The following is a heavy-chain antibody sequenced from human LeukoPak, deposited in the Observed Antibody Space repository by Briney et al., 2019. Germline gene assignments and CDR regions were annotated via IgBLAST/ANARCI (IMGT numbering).Heavy chain of an antibody. CDR2: IKSDGSST. Sequence: GGSLRLSCAASGFTFSTYWMHWVRQAPGKGLVWVSRIKSDGSSTSYADSVKGRFTISRDNARNTLFLQMNSLRAEDTAVYYCARYYYDSSRGDYWGQGTLVTVSS. D-gene: IGHD3-22*01. V-gene: IGHV3-74*01. CDR1: GFTFSTYW. J-gene: IGHJ4*02. CDR3: ARYYYDSSRGDY.